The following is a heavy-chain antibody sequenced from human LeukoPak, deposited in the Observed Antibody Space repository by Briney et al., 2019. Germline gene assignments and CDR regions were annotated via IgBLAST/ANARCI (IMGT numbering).Heavy chain of an antibody. J-gene: IGHJ5*02. V-gene: IGHV3-23*01. CDR3: AKASPLLWFGEFLFDP. CDR1: GFTVSSNY. D-gene: IGHD3-10*01. Sequence: PGGSLRLSCAASGFTVSSNYMSWVRQAPGKGLEWVSAISGSGGSTYYADSVKGRFTISRVNSKNTLYLQMNSLRAEDTAVYYCAKASPLLWFGEFLFDPWGQGTLVTVSS. CDR2: ISGSGGST.